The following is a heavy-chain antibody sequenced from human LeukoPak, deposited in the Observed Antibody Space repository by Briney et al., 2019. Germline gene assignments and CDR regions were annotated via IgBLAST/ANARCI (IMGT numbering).Heavy chain of an antibody. D-gene: IGHD3-22*01. CDR2: INSDGSTT. J-gene: IGHJ3*02. CDR3: ARNRVGGYSPHQDAFDI. V-gene: IGHV3-74*01. Sequence: GGSLRPSCAASGFTFSSYWMHWVRQVPGKGLVWVSRINSDGSTTSYADSVKGRFTISRDNAKNTLYLQMNSLTAEDTAVYYCARNRVGGYSPHQDAFDIWGQGTMVTVSS. CDR1: GFTFSSYW.